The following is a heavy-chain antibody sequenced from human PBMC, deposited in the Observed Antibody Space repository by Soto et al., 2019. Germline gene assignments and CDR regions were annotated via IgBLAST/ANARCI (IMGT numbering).Heavy chain of an antibody. Sequence: QLQLQESGPGLVKPSETLSLTCTVSGGSISSSSYYWGWFRQPPGKGLEWIGSIYYSGSTYYNPSLKSRVTISVYTSKNHFSLKLSPVTGADTAVYYCARHQIHSSSYVDPWCQRYLVTVSS. J-gene: IGHJ5*02. CDR2: IYYSGST. CDR1: GGSISSSSYY. V-gene: IGHV4-39*01. CDR3: ARHQIHSSSYVDP. D-gene: IGHD6-13*01.